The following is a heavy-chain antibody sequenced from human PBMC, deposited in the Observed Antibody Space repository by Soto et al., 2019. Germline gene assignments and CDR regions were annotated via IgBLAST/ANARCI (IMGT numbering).Heavy chain of an antibody. CDR1: GGSISSYY. D-gene: IGHD1-7*01. CDR2: IYYSGST. J-gene: IGHJ4*02. CDR3: ARRFGTTFDY. V-gene: IGHV4-59*01. Sequence: QVQLQESGPGLVKPSETLSLTCTVSGGSISSYYWSWIRQPPGKGLEWIGYIYYSGSTNYNPSLQIRFTLSVDTSKTQFPLKLSPVTAADTAVYYCARRFGTTFDYWGPGTLVTVSS.